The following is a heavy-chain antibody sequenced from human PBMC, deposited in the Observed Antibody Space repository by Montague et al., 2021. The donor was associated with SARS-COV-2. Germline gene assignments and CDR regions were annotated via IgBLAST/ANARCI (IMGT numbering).Heavy chain of an antibody. Sequence: CAISGDSVVGIRARWDEHTCAPSTQLHWLGRTYYKTKRYYDYAVAVKGRRTISPDTSKNQFSLQLSSVTPEDRAVYYCARDPRYSLSWSFDYWGQGTLVTVSS. CDR1: GDSVVGIRAR. CDR2: TYYKTKRYY. V-gene: IGHV6-1*01. J-gene: IGHJ4*02. CDR3: ARDPRYSLSWSFDY. D-gene: IGHD6-13*01.